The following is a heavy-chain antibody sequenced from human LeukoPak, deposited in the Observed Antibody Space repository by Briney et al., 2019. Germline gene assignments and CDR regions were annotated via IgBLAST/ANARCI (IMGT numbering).Heavy chain of an antibody. CDR3: ARPSLAVLRYFDWPQVDV. CDR2: IDASDSYT. CDR1: GYSFTSYW. D-gene: IGHD3-9*01. V-gene: IGHV5-10-1*01. Sequence: GESLKISCKGSGYSFTSYWISWVRQMPGKGLEWMGRIDASDSYTNYSPSLQGHVTISADKSISPAYLQWSSLKASDPAMCYCARPSLAVLRYFDWPQVDVWGKGTTVTVSS. J-gene: IGHJ6*04.